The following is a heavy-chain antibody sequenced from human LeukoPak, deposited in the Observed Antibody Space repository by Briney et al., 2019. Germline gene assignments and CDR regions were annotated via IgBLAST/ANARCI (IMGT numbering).Heavy chain of an antibody. V-gene: IGHV5-10-1*01. J-gene: IGHJ5*02. CDR3: ARGGNWNPWWFDP. Sequence: ESLRISCKGSGYSFTSYWISRVRQMPGKGLEWMGRIDPSDSYTNYSPSFQGHVTISADKSISTAYLQWSSLKASDTAMYYCARGGNWNPWWFDPWGQGTLVTVSS. CDR2: IDPSDSYT. D-gene: IGHD1-1*01. CDR1: GYSFTSYW.